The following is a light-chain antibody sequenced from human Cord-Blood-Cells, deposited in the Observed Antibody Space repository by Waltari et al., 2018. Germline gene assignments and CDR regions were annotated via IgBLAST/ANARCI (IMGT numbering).Light chain of an antibody. V-gene: IGLV2-14*01. CDR2: DVS. J-gene: IGLJ3*02. CDR3: SSYTSSNWV. CDR1: SSDVGGYNY. Sequence: QSALTQPASVSGSPGQSITIPCTGTSSDVGGYNYVSWYQQHPGKAPKLMIYDVSTRPSGVSNRFSGSKSGNTASLTISGLQAEDEADYYCSSYTSSNWVFGGGTKLTVL.